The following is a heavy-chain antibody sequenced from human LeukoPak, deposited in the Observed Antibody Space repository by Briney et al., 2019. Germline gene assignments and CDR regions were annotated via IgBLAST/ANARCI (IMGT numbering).Heavy chain of an antibody. CDR2: IYYSGST. Sequence: PSQTLSLTCTVSGGSISSGSYYWGWIRQPPGKGLEWIGSIYYSGSTYYNPSLKSRVTISVDTFKNQFSLKLSSVTAADTAVYYCARGGGDLFDYWGQGTLVTVSS. CDR3: ARGGGDLFDY. CDR1: GGSISSGSYY. V-gene: IGHV4-39*07. J-gene: IGHJ4*02. D-gene: IGHD4-17*01.